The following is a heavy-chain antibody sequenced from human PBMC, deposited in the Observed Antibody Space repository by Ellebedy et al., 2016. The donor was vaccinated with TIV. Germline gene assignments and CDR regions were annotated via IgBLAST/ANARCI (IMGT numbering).Heavy chain of an antibody. J-gene: IGHJ4*02. Sequence: GGSLRLSCAASGFTFSSYAMHWVRQAPGKGLEWVALIPYDGTNEHHADSVKGRFTISRDNSKNVLYLQMNSLRGDDTAVYYCARNSHFDWSFYFDYWGRGALVTVSS. CDR1: GFTFSSYA. CDR3: ARNSHFDWSFYFDY. V-gene: IGHV3-33*05. D-gene: IGHD3-9*01. CDR2: IPYDGTNE.